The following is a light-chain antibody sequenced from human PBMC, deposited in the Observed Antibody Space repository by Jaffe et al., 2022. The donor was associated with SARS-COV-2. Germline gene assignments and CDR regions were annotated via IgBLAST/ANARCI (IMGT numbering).Light chain of an antibody. V-gene: IGKV1-16*02. J-gene: IGKJ5*01. Sequence: IQMTQSPSSLSASVGDRVTITCRASQDISTYLAWIQQKPGKAPKSLIYAASNLESGVPSKFSGSGSGTDFTLTIISLQPEDFATYYCQQYNVYPVTFGQGTRLEIK. CDR1: QDISTY. CDR2: AAS. CDR3: QQYNVYPVT.